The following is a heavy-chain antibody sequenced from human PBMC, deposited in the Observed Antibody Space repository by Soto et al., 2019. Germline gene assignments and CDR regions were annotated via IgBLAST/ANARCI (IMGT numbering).Heavy chain of an antibody. Sequence: PSETLSLTCAVYGGSFSGYYWSWIRQPPGKGLEWIGEINHSGSTNYNPSLKSRVTISVDTSKNQFSLKLSSVTAADTAVYYCARGGIQLWLKTWGQGTLVTVS. CDR3: ARGGIQLWLKT. D-gene: IGHD5-18*01. J-gene: IGHJ5*02. CDR2: INHSGST. V-gene: IGHV4-34*01. CDR1: GGSFSGYY.